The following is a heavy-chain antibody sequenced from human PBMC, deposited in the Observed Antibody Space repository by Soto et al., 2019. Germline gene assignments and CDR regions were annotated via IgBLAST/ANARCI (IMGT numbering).Heavy chain of an antibody. CDR3: ASTYGSGSYHYYYYGMDV. V-gene: IGHV4-4*02. J-gene: IGHJ6*02. D-gene: IGHD3-10*01. Sequence: QVQLQETGPGLVKPSGTLSLTCAVSGGSISSINWWRWVRQPPGKGLKWIGEIYHSGSTNYNPSLKSRVTISVDKSKNQFSLKLSSVTAADTAVYYCASTYGSGSYHYYYYGMDVWGQGTTVTVSS. CDR1: GGSISSINW. CDR2: IYHSGST.